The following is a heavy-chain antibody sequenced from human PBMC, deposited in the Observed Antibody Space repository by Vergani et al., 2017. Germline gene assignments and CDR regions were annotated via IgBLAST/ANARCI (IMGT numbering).Heavy chain of an antibody. V-gene: IGHV5-51*01. CDR1: GYTFSRYW. Sequence: EVELVQSGAELKKPGESLKISCTASGYTFSRYWIGWVRQVPGKGLEWMGIIYPGDSDTRYSPSFQGQVTISADKSISTAYLQWSSLKASDTAMYYCARQFGVVVPAASRYYYYMDVWGKGTTVTVSS. CDR3: ARQFGVVVPAASRYYYYMDV. J-gene: IGHJ6*03. CDR2: IYPGDSDT. D-gene: IGHD2-2*01.